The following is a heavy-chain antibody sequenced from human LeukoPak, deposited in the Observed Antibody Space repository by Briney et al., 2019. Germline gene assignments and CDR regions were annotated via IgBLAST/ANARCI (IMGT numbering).Heavy chain of an antibody. Sequence: GGSLRLSCAASGFTFDDYAMHWVRQAPGKGLEWVSGISWNSGSIGYADSVKGRFTISRDNAKNTLYLQMNSLRAEDTAVYSCARAVGGNYHFDIWGQGTMVTVSS. CDR1: GFTFDDYA. CDR2: ISWNSGSI. CDR3: ARAVGGNYHFDI. V-gene: IGHV3-9*01. J-gene: IGHJ3*02. D-gene: IGHD4/OR15-4a*01.